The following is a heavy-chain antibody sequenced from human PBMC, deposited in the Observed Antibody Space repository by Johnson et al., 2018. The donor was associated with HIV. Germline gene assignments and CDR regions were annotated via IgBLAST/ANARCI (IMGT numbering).Heavy chain of an antibody. D-gene: IGHD3-16*01. CDR1: GFTFSSYA. Sequence: VQLVESGGGLVQPGGSLRLSCAASGFTFSSYAMSWVRQTPGKGLEWVSYITSSGSTLYYADSVKGRFTISRDNAKNTLFLQMNSLRAGDTAVYYCAREGPVPGGDAFDIWGQGTMVTVSS. CDR3: AREGPVPGGDAFDI. CDR2: ITSSGSTL. V-gene: IGHV3-48*04. J-gene: IGHJ3*02.